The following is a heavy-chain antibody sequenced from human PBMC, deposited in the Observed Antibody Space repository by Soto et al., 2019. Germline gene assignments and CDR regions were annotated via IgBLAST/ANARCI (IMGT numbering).Heavy chain of an antibody. J-gene: IGHJ6*02. CDR3: ARELRFLEWLYKSPVYYYYGMDV. D-gene: IGHD3-3*01. V-gene: IGHV4-28*03. Sequence: LSLTCAVSGYSISSSNWWGWIRQPPGKGLEWIGYIYYSGTTYYNPSLKSRVTMSVDTSKNQFSLKLTSVTAVDTAVYYCARELRFLEWLYKSPVYYYYGMDVRAQRTTVTVSS. CDR2: IYYSGTT. CDR1: GYSISSSNW.